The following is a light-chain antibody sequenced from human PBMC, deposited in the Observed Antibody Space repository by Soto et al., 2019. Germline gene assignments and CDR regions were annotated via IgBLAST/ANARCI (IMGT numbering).Light chain of an antibody. Sequence: QSVLTQPPSASGTPGQRVTISCSGSSSNIGSNSVNWYQQLPGTAPKLLIYNNNQQPSGVPDRFSGSKSGTSASLAISGLQSEDEADYCCAAWDDSLNGGVFGTGTKLTVL. CDR2: NNN. CDR1: SSNIGSNS. J-gene: IGLJ1*01. CDR3: AAWDDSLNGGV. V-gene: IGLV1-44*01.